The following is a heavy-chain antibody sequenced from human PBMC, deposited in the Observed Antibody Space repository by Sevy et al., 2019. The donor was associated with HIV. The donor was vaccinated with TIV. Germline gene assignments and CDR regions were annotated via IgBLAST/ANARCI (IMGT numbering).Heavy chain of an antibody. V-gene: IGHV3-15*01. CDR3: TTYYYQSSGYYYVPDY. CDR2: IKSKTDGGTT. Sequence: GGSLRLSCAASGFTFSNAWMSWVRQAPGKGLEWVGRIKSKTDGGTTDYAAPVKGRFTISRDDSKNTQYLQMNSLKTEDTAVYYCTTYYYQSSGYYYVPDYWGQGTLVTVSS. CDR1: GFTFSNAW. J-gene: IGHJ4*02. D-gene: IGHD3-22*01.